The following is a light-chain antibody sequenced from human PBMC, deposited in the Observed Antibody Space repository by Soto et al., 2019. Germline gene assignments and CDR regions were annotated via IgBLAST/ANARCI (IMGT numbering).Light chain of an antibody. CDR1: HNDIGTYDY. Sequence: ALTQPTSVSGSPGQSITISCTGNHNDIGTYDYVSWYQQHPGRAPRLLIYGVTTRPSGISDRFSASKSGLTASLTISGLQPEDEADYYCSSFTSNRIYVFGPGTKVTVL. J-gene: IGLJ1*01. CDR2: GVT. CDR3: SSFTSNRIYV. V-gene: IGLV2-14*03.